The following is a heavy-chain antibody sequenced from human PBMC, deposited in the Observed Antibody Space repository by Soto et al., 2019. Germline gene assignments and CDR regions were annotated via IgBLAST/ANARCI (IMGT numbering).Heavy chain of an antibody. D-gene: IGHD3-10*01. CDR2: INHSGST. J-gene: IGHJ4*02. CDR3: ARRRHPLGHGSGSYGY. Sequence: QVQLQQWGAGLLKPSETLSLTCAVYGGSFSGYYWSWIRQPPGKGLEWIGEINHSGSTNYNPSRRSSVTLSVDTSKNQFSLKLSSVTAADTAVYYCARRRHPLGHGSGSYGYWGQGTLVTVSS. CDR1: GGSFSGYY. V-gene: IGHV4-34*01.